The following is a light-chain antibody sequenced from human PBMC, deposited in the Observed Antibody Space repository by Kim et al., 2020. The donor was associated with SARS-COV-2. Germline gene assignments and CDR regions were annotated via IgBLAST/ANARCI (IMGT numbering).Light chain of an antibody. CDR3: QQSYSTPLT. Sequence: SASVGDSVTITCRASQGISSYLNWYQQKPGKAPNLLIYAASSLQSGVPLRFSGSGSGTDFSLTISSLQPEDSAAYFCQQSYSTPLTFGGGTKVDIK. CDR2: AAS. J-gene: IGKJ4*01. V-gene: IGKV1-39*01. CDR1: QGISSY.